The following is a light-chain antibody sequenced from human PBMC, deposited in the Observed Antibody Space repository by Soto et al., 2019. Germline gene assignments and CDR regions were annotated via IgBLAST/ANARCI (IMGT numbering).Light chain of an antibody. CDR1: SSDVGGYNY. CDR3: SSYRTGGPFV. J-gene: IGLJ1*01. CDR2: EVS. Sequence: QSVLTQPASVSGSPGQSIAISCTGTSSDVGGYNYVSWYQQLPGKAPKLLISEVSNRPSGVSHRFSGSKSGNTASLTISGLQAEDEADYYFSSYRTGGPFVFGTGTKLTVL. V-gene: IGLV2-14*01.